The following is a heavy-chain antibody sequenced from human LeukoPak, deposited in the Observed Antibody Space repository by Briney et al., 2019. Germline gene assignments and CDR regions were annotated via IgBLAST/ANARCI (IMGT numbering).Heavy chain of an antibody. J-gene: IGHJ4*02. CDR3: AKGKGTAMVTYYFDY. CDR1: GFTFSSYS. D-gene: IGHD5-18*01. Sequence: GGSLRLSCAASGFTFSSYSMNWVRQAPGKGLEWVSSISSSSSYIYYADSVKGRFTISRDNAKNSLYLQMNSLRAEDTAVYYCAKGKGTAMVTYYFDYWGQGTLVTVSS. V-gene: IGHV3-21*04. CDR2: ISSSSSYI.